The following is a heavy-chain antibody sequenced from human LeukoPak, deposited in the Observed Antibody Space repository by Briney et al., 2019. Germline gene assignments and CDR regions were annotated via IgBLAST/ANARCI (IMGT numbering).Heavy chain of an antibody. V-gene: IGHV3-20*04. D-gene: IGHD6-19*01. CDR1: GFTFDDYG. Sequence: GGSLRLSCAASGFTFDDYGMSWVRQAPGKGLEWVSGITWNGGNTGFGDSVKGRFTISRDNAKNSLYLQMNNLRAEDTALYYCARRIAVAGGGIAFDLWGQGTMVTVSS. J-gene: IGHJ3*01. CDR2: ITWNGGNT. CDR3: ARRIAVAGGGIAFDL.